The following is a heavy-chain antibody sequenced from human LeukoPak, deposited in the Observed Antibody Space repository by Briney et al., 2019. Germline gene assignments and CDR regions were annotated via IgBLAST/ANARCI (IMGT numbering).Heavy chain of an antibody. J-gene: IGHJ4*02. CDR2: IWSDGSNK. CDR3: ARDLGGSPFDY. V-gene: IGHV3-33*01. D-gene: IGHD1-26*01. CDR1: GFTFSSSG. Sequence: PGGSLRLSCAASGFTFSSSGMHWVRQAPGKGLEWVAVIWSDGSNKYYADSVEGRFTISRDNSKNTLYLQMNSLRAEDTAVYYCARDLGGSPFDYWGQGTLVTASS.